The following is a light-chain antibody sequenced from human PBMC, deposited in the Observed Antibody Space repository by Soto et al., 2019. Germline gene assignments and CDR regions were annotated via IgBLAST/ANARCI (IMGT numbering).Light chain of an antibody. V-gene: IGLV1-44*01. CDR3: AAWDDSLNGSV. CDR1: GSTIGSNT. CDR2: SNH. J-gene: IGLJ7*01. Sequence: QSVLTQPPSASGTPGQRVTISCAGSGSTIGSNTVNWYQQLPGTAPKLLIYSNHQRPSGVPDRFSGSKSGTSASLAISGLQSEDEADYYCAAWDDSLNGSVFGGGTQLTVL.